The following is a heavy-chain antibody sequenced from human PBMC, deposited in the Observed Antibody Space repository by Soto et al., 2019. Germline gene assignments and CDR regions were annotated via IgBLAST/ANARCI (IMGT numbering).Heavy chain of an antibody. CDR2: ISGSGGSA. J-gene: IGHJ4*02. CDR3: AKDNSAYGVRVNAFDY. V-gene: IGHV3-23*01. CDR1: GFTFSSYA. D-gene: IGHD3-10*01. Sequence: PGGSLRLSCAASGFTFSSYAMSWVRQAPGKGLEWVSAISGSGGSAYYADSVKGRFTISRDNSKNTLYLQMNSLRAEDTAVYYCAKDNSAYGVRVNAFDYWGQGTLVTVSA.